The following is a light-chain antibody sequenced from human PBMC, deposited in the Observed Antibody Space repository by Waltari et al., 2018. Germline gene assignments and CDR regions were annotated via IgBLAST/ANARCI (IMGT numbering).Light chain of an antibody. J-gene: IGLJ3*02. Sequence: QSALTPLPSASGSPGQSVTMSCTRTSSAARGDTYVPRHQQHPGNAPNLLISQVSKRPSGVPDRFSGSKSGNTASLTVSGLQAEDEAEYFCTSHAGTNSVFGGGTKLTVL. CDR2: QVS. CDR1: SSAARGDTY. CDR3: TSHAGTNSV. V-gene: IGLV2-8*01.